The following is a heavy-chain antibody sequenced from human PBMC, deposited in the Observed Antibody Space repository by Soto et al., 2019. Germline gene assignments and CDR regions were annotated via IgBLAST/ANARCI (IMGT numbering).Heavy chain of an antibody. J-gene: IGHJ4*02. CDR3: AKDPFAVYSYDSSGYGYFDY. CDR2: ISGSGGST. V-gene: IGHV3-23*01. Sequence: EVQLLESGGGLVQPGGSLRLSCAASGFTFSSYAMSWVRQAPGKGLEWVSAISGSGGSTYYADSVKGRFTISRDNSKNTLYLQMNSLRAEDTAVYYCAKDPFAVYSYDSSGYGYFDYWGQGTLVTVSS. CDR1: GFTFSSYA. D-gene: IGHD3-22*01.